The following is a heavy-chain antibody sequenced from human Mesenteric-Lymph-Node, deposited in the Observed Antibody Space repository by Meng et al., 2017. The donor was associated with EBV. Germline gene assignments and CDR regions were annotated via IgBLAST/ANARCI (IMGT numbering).Heavy chain of an antibody. Sequence: QVQLVQSGADVKKPGASVKVSCKASGYTFTRYGISWVRQAPGQGLEWMGWISAYNGDTNYAQKLQGRVTMATDTSTSTAYMELRSLRSDDTAVYYCARGPTSGWVGAWFDPWGQGTLVTVSS. CDR1: GYTFTRYG. CDR3: ARGPTSGWVGAWFDP. D-gene: IGHD6-19*01. V-gene: IGHV1-18*01. J-gene: IGHJ5*02. CDR2: ISAYNGDT.